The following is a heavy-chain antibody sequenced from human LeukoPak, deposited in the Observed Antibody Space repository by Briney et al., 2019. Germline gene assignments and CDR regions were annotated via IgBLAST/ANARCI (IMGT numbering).Heavy chain of an antibody. V-gene: IGHV3-74*01. CDR1: GFSFSGHW. D-gene: IGHD6-6*01. J-gene: IGHJ4*02. CDR2: ISPTGSTT. Sequence: GGSLRLSCTASGFSFSGHWMHWARQLPGKGRVWVSRISPTGSTTSYADSVKGRFTVSRDNAKNTLYLQVNNLRAEDTAVYSCARGPNSNWSGLDFWGQGTLLTVSS. CDR3: ARGPNSNWSGLDF.